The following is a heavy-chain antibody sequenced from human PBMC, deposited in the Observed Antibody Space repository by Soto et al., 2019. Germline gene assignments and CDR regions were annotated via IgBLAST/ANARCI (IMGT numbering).Heavy chain of an antibody. CDR2: IIPIFGTA. CDR3: ARAPPPITGTTQGYYYGMDV. CDR1: GGTFSSYA. D-gene: IGHD1-20*01. J-gene: IGHJ6*02. V-gene: IGHV1-69*13. Sequence: GASVKVSCKASGGTFSSYAISWVRQAPGQGLEWMGGIIPIFGTANYAQKFQGRVTITADESTSTAYMELSSLRSEDTAVYYCARAPPPITGTTQGYYYGMDVWGQGTTVTVSS.